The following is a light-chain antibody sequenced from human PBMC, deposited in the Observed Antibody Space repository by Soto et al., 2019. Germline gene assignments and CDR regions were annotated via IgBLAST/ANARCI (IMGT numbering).Light chain of an antibody. V-gene: IGKV1-5*03. CDR1: QSISSW. CDR3: QQYNSYPS. CDR2: KAS. J-gene: IGKJ4*01. Sequence: DIQMTQSPSTLSASVGDRVTITCRASQSISSWLAWYQQKPGKATKLLIYKASSLESGVPSRFSGSGSGTEFTLTISSLQPDDFATHYCQQYNSYPSFGGGTKVEIK.